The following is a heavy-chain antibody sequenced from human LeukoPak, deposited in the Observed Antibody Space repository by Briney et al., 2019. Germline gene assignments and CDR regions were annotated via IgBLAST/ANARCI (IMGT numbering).Heavy chain of an antibody. Sequence: AGGSLRLSCAASGFTFSSYSMNWVRQAPGKGLEWVSYISSSSSTIYYADSVKGRFTISRDNAKNSLYLQMNSLRDEDTAVYYCARATRGVGRYCSGGSCRTLYFDYWGQGTLVTVSS. CDR1: GFTFSSYS. V-gene: IGHV3-48*02. CDR3: ARATRGVGRYCSGGSCRTLYFDY. D-gene: IGHD2-15*01. CDR2: ISSSSSTI. J-gene: IGHJ4*02.